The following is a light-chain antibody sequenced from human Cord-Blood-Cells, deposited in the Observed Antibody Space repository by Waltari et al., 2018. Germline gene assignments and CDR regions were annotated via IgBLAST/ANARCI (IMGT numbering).Light chain of an antibody. Sequence: IVLTQSPGNLSLSPRDSATLSCRASQSVSSNYLAWYQQKPGQPPRLLIYGASSRATGIPDRCSGSGSRTYFTLTISRLDAEDFAVYYCQQYGSSRTFGPGTKVDIK. V-gene: IGKV3-20*01. CDR3: QQYGSSRT. CDR1: QSVSSNY. J-gene: IGKJ3*01. CDR2: GAS.